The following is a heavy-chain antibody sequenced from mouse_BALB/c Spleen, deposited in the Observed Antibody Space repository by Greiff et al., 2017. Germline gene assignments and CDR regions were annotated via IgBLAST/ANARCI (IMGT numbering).Heavy chain of an antibody. J-gene: IGHJ4*01. V-gene: IGHV5-17*02. CDR3: ARGRRGYYAMDY. D-gene: IGHD2-12*01. Sequence: EVLLVESGGGLVQPGGSLKLSCAASGFTFSSFGMHWVRQAPEKGLEWVAYISSGSSTNYYADTVKGRFTISRDNPKNTLFLQMTSLRSEDTAMYYGARGRRGYYAMDYWGQGTSVTVSS. CDR2: ISSGSSTN. CDR1: GFTFSSFG.